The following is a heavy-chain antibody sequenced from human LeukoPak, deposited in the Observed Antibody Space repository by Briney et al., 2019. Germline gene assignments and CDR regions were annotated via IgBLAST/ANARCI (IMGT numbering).Heavy chain of an antibody. Sequence: GGSLRLSCAASGFTFSSYGMHWVRQSPGKGLEWVAFIRSDGSNKYYADSVKGRFTISRDNSKHTLFLQMNSLRAEDTAVYYCAKGYDSSGQNYWGQGTLVIVSS. D-gene: IGHD3-22*01. J-gene: IGHJ4*02. CDR2: IRSDGSNK. CDR3: AKGYDSSGQNY. CDR1: GFTFSSYG. V-gene: IGHV3-30*02.